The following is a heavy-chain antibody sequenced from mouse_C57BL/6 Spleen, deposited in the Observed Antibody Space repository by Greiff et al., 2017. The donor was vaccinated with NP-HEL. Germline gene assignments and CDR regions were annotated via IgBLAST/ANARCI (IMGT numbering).Heavy chain of an antibody. CDR1: GFSLTSYG. CDR2: IWSGGST. J-gene: IGHJ3*01. CDR3: ARNRGMITTAFAY. V-gene: IGHV2-2*01. Sequence: VQVVESGPGLVQPSQSLSITCTVSGFSLTSYGVHWVRQSPGKGLEWLGVIWSGGSTDYNAAFISRLSISKDNSKSQVFFKMNSLQADDTAIYYCARNRGMITTAFAYWGQGTLVTVSA. D-gene: IGHD2-4*01.